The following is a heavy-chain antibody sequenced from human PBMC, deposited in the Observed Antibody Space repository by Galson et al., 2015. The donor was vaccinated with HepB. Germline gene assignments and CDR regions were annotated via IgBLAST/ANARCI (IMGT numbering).Heavy chain of an antibody. CDR2: INPNSGGT. D-gene: IGHD4-11*01. V-gene: IGHV1-2*02. CDR1: GYTFTSYY. Sequence: SVKVSCKASGYTFTSYYMHWVRQAPGQGLEWMGWINPNSGGTNYAQKFQGRVTMTRDTSISTAYMELSRLRSDDTAVYYCARVTSYSNDAFDIWGQGTMVTVSS. CDR3: ARVTSYSNDAFDI. J-gene: IGHJ3*02.